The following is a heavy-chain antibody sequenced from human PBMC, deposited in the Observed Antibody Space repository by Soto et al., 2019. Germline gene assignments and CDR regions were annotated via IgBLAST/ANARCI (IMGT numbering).Heavy chain of an antibody. CDR2: IGGLSGGT. CDR3: AKVSILTESYHYYAMDV. CDR1: GFTFSTYA. J-gene: IGHJ6*02. V-gene: IGHV3-23*01. Sequence: PGGSLRLCCVASGFTFSTYAMSWVRQAPGKGLEWVSGIGGLSGGTDYADSVKGRLTISRDNSKNTLYLQMNSLRAEDTAVYFCAKVSILTESYHYYAMDVWGQGTTVTVSS. D-gene: IGHD3-9*01.